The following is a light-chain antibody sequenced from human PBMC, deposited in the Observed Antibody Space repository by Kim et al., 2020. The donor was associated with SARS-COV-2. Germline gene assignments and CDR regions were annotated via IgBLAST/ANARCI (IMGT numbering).Light chain of an antibody. CDR1: SSDVGNYNL. Sequence: QSALTQPASVTGSPGQSITMSCTGTSSDVGNYNLFSWYQQHPGKAPKLMTYEVTKRPSGVSNRFSASKSGNTASLTISGLQAEDEADYYCCSYAGSGTYVFGTGTKVTVL. V-gene: IGLV2-23*02. CDR2: EVT. CDR3: CSYAGSGTYV. J-gene: IGLJ1*01.